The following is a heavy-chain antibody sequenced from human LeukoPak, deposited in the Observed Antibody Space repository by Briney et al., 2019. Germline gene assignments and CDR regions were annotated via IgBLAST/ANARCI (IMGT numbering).Heavy chain of an antibody. CDR3: AREGNYNVLTGYYHYFDC. CDR1: GYSFTNYW. J-gene: IGHJ4*02. D-gene: IGHD3-9*01. V-gene: IGHV5-51*01. Sequence: GESLKISCKGSGYSFTNYWIGWVRQMPGKGLEWMGIIYPGDSDTRYSPSFRGQVTISADKSISTAYLQWSSLKASDTAMYHCAREGNYNVLTGYYHYFDCWGQGTLVTVSS. CDR2: IYPGDSDT.